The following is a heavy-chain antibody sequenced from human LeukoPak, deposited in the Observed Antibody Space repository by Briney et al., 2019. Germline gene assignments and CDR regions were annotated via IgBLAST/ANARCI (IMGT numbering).Heavy chain of an antibody. D-gene: IGHD2-2*01. V-gene: IGHV1-46*01. CDR3: ARDIVVVPARLGSTYYYYGMDV. Sequence: ASVKVSCKASGYTFTSYYMHWVRQAPGQGLEWMGIINPSGGSTSYAQKFQGRVTMTRDTSTSTVYMELSSLRSEDTAVYYCARDIVVVPARLGSTYYYYGMDVWGQGTTVTVSS. CDR1: GYTFTSYY. J-gene: IGHJ6*02. CDR2: INPSGGST.